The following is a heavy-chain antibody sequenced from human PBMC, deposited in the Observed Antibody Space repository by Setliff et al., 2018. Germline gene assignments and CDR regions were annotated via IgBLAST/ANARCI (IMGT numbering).Heavy chain of an antibody. V-gene: IGHV1-24*01. CDR2: FDPEDGET. Sequence: ASVKVSCKVSGYTLTELSRHWVRQAPGKGLEWMGGFDPEDGETIYAQKFQGRVTMTEDTSTDTAYMELSSLRSEDTAVYYCATTRYDSSGYYYLERSAFDIWGQGTMVTVSS. CDR1: GYTLTELS. D-gene: IGHD3-22*01. J-gene: IGHJ3*02. CDR3: ATTRYDSSGYYYLERSAFDI.